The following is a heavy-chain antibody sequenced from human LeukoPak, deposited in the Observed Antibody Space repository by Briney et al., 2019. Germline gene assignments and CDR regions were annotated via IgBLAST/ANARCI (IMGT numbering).Heavy chain of an antibody. Sequence: SQTLSLTCTVSRGSTSGFYCSAIRQPPGKRLEWIGYIYETDRTNYKPSLNSRVTISIDTSKNVFSLQLRSVTAADTAMYYCVGRSEEIRGSGSGVSFDPWGQGTLVSVSS. J-gene: IGHJ5*02. CDR3: VGRSEEIRGSGSGVSFDP. CDR1: RGSTSGFY. D-gene: IGHD1-26*01. V-gene: IGHV4-59*08. CDR2: IYETDRT.